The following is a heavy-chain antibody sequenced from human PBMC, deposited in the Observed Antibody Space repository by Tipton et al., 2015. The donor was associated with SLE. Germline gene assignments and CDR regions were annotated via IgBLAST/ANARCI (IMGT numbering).Heavy chain of an antibody. J-gene: IGHJ4*02. CDR2: ISGSGTST. D-gene: IGHD6-19*01. V-gene: IGHV3-11*01. CDR1: GFTFSDYY. CDR3: ARVFHIVAAGTVDH. Sequence: SLRLSCTVSGFTFSDYYMTWIRQAPGKGLEWVSYISGSGTSTPYAESVKGRFTISRDNAKDSLYLHMSGLTAEDSAVYYCARVFHIVAAGTVDHWGQGTLVIVSS.